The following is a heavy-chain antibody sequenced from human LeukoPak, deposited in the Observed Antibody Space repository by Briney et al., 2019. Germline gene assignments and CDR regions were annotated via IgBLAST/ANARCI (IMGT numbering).Heavy chain of an antibody. CDR2: IYYSGST. CDR1: GGSISSSSYY. CDR3: ASQRYTSCYGGCPYYYYGMDV. Sequence: SETLSLTCTVSGGSISSSSYYWGWIRQPPGKGLEWIGSIYYSGSTYYNPSLKSRVTISVDTSKSQFSLKLSSVTAADTAVYYCASQRYTSCYGGCPYYYYGMDVWGQGTTVTVSS. J-gene: IGHJ6*02. D-gene: IGHD2-2*01. V-gene: IGHV4-39*01.